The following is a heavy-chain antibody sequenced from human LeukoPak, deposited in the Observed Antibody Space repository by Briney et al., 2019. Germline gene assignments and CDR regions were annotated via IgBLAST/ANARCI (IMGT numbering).Heavy chain of an antibody. CDR2: IYYSGST. J-gene: IGHJ3*02. D-gene: IGHD3-22*01. Sequence: PSETLSLTCTVSGGSISSYYWSWIRQPPGKGLEWIGYIYYSGSTNYNPSLKSRVTISVDTSKNQFSLKLSSVTAADTAVYYCARPLRITMIRGAFDIWGQGTMVTVSS. V-gene: IGHV4-59*12. CDR1: GGSISSYY. CDR3: ARPLRITMIRGAFDI.